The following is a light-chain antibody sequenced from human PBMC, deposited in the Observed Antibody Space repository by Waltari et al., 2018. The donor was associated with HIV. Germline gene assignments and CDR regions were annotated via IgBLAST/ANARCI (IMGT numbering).Light chain of an antibody. CDR2: SNR. Sequence: VLTQPPSVLGAPGQRLTIHCTGTSTVAGYVVHSSQQLPGTAPKLLIYSNRNRPSGVPDRFSGSNSGNSASLAITGLQAEDESTYYCQSYDSSLGGRVFGGGTNVTVL. CDR3: QSYDSSLGGRV. V-gene: IGLV1-40*01. J-gene: IGLJ3*02. CDR1: STVAGYV.